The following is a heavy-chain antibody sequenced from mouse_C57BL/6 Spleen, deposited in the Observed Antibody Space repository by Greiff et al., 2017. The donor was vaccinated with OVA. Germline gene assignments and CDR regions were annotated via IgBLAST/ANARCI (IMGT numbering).Heavy chain of an antibody. CDR3: ARCEGYAMDY. CDR2: IDPSDSET. CDR1: GYTFTSYW. V-gene: IGHV1-52*01. Sequence: QVQLQQPGAELVRPGSSVKLSCKASGYTFTSYWMHWVKQRPIQGLEWIGNIDPSDSETHYNQKFKDKATLTVDKSSSTAYMQRSSLTSEDSAVYYCARCEGYAMDYWGQGTSVTVSS. J-gene: IGHJ4*01.